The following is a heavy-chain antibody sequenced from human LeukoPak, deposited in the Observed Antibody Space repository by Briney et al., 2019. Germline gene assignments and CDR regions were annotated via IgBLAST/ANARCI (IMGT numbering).Heavy chain of an antibody. V-gene: IGHV4-28*03. CDR3: ARGSDYAAGSFDY. CDR1: GYSISSSNR. D-gene: IGHD4-17*01. CDR2: IHYSGST. J-gene: IGHJ4*02. Sequence: SDTLSLTCAVSGYSISSSNRWGWVRQPPGKGLEWIGYIHYSGSTYYNPSLLSRVTMSVDTSKSQFSLKLSSVTAADTAVYYCARGSDYAAGSFDYWGQGTLVTVSS.